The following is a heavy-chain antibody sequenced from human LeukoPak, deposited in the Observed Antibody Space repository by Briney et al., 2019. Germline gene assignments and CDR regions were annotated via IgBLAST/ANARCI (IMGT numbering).Heavy chain of an antibody. Sequence: HGPSLKLSCKASGVTFSSYAISWVRQAPGQGLEWMGGIIPIFGTVNYAQKSQGRLTITADKSTSTAYMELSSLRSEDTAVYYCARSLFRFLEWSYRSYYYYSMDVWGKGTTVTVSS. CDR3: ARSLFRFLEWSYRSYYYYSMDV. CDR1: GVTFSSYA. CDR2: IIPIFGTV. D-gene: IGHD3-3*01. J-gene: IGHJ6*03. V-gene: IGHV1-69*06.